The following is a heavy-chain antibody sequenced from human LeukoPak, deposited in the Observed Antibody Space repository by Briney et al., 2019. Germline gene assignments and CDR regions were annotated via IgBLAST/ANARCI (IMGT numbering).Heavy chain of an antibody. D-gene: IGHD4-23*01. CDR2: ISGSGGST. CDR3: AKRSRSYGGKVEPGYFDY. J-gene: IGHJ4*02. CDR1: GFTVSSNY. Sequence: GGSLRLSCAASGFTVSSNYMSWVRQAPGNGLEWVSAISGSGGSTYYADSVKGRFTISRDNSKNTLYLQMNSLRAEDTAVYYCAKRSRSYGGKVEPGYFDYWGQGTLVTVSS. V-gene: IGHV3-23*01.